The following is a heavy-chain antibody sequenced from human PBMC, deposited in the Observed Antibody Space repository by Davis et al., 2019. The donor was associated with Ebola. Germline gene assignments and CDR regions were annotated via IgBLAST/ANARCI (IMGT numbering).Heavy chain of an antibody. CDR3: ARDYDFWSGYQYYYYGMDV. J-gene: IGHJ6*02. D-gene: IGHD3-3*01. Sequence: SVKVSCKASGGTFGSYAISWVRQAPGQGLEWMGGIIPIFGTANYAQKFQGRVTITADESTSTAYMELSSLRSEDTAVYYCARDYDFWSGYQYYYYGMDVWGQGTTVTVSS. CDR1: GGTFGSYA. V-gene: IGHV1-69*13. CDR2: IIPIFGTA.